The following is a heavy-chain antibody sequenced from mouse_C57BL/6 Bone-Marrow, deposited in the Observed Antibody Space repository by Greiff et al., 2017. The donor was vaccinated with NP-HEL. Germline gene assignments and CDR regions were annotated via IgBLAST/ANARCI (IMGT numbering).Heavy chain of an antibody. CDR3: ARWESNCLDW. CDR1: GYAFSSYW. J-gene: IGHJ2*01. CDR2: IYPGDGDT. D-gene: IGHD2-5*01. V-gene: IGHV1-80*01. Sequence: VQLQQSGAELVKPGASVKISCTASGYAFSSYWMHWVKQRPGQGLEWIGQIYPGDGDTNYIGKFKGKATLTADKSSSTAYMQLSSLTSEDSAVYFCARWESNCLDWWGQGTTLTVSS.